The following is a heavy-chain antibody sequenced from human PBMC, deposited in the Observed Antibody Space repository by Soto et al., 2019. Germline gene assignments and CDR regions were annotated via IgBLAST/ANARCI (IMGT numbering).Heavy chain of an antibody. J-gene: IGHJ3*02. CDR1: GGSISSGDYY. V-gene: IGHV4-30-4*01. D-gene: IGHD3-9*01. Sequence: PSETLSLTCTVSGGSISSGDYYWSWIRQPPGKGLEWIGYIYYSGSTYYNPSLKSRVTISADTSKNQSSLKLSSVTAADTAVYYCATAAYYDILTGKGAFDIWGQGTMVTVSS. CDR3: ATAAYYDILTGKGAFDI. CDR2: IYYSGST.